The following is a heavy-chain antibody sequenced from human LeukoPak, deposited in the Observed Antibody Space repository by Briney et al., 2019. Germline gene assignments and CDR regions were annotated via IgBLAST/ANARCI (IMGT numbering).Heavy chain of an antibody. CDR1: GFTFSSYA. V-gene: IGHV3-23*01. J-gene: IGHJ6*02. CDR3: AKDQSYSQYVNYYNGMNV. Sequence: PGGSLRLSCAASGFTFSSYAMSWVRQAPGKGLEWVSAISGSGGSTYYADSVKGRFTISRDNSKSTLYLQMNSLRADDTAVYYCAKDQSYSQYVNYYNGMNVWGQGTTVTVSS. CDR2: ISGSGGST. D-gene: IGHD4-11*01.